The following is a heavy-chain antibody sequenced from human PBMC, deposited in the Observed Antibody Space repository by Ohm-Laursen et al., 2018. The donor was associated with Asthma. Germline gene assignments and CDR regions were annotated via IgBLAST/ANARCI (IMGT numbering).Heavy chain of an antibody. Sequence: GSLRLSCAASGLPFSNFWMSWVRQAPGKGLEWVANIYPDGGEKYYVDSVDGRFTISRDDAKNTVYLQMNSLRVDDTAVYYCAYEFGGSGDYWGQGTLVTVSS. J-gene: IGHJ4*02. V-gene: IGHV3-7*02. CDR2: IYPDGGEK. CDR3: AYEFGGSGDY. D-gene: IGHD3-10*01. CDR1: GLPFSNFW.